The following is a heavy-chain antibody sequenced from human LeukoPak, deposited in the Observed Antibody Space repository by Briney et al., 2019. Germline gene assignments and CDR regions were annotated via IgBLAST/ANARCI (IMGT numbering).Heavy chain of an antibody. CDR1: GFTFSSYA. Sequence: KPGGSLRLSCAASGFTFSSYAMPWVRQAPGKGLEWVAVISYDGSNKYYADSVKGRFTISRDNSKNTLYLQMNSLRAEDTAVYYCARDSYGCSGGSCYFTYYYYYGMDVWGQGTTVTVSS. J-gene: IGHJ6*02. V-gene: IGHV3-30-3*01. D-gene: IGHD2-15*01. CDR2: ISYDGSNK. CDR3: ARDSYGCSGGSCYFTYYYYYGMDV.